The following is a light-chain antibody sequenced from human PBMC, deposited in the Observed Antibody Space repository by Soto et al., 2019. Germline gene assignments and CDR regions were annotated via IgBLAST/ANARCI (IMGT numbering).Light chain of an antibody. CDR2: VNSDGSH. V-gene: IGLV4-69*01. Sequence: QPVLTQSPSASASLGASVKLTCTLSSGHSSYAIAWHQQQPEKGPRYLMKVNSDGSHSKGDGIPDRFSGSSSGADRYLTISSLQSEDEADYYCQTWGTGIPWVFGGGTKLTVL. J-gene: IGLJ3*02. CDR3: QTWGTGIPWV. CDR1: SGHSSYA.